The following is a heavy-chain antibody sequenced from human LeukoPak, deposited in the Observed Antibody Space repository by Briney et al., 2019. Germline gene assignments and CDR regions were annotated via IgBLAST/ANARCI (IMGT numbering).Heavy chain of an antibody. CDR1: GFTFSSYW. V-gene: IGHV3-7*03. CDR2: IKQDGSEK. CDR3: ARDGYAGASQTYYFDY. D-gene: IGHD3-16*01. Sequence: HPGGSLRLSCAASGFTFSSYWMSWVRQAPGKGLEWVANIKQDGSEKYYVDSVKGRFTISRDNAKNSLYLQMNSLRAEDTAVYYCARDGYAGASQTYYFDYWGQGTLVTVSS. J-gene: IGHJ4*02.